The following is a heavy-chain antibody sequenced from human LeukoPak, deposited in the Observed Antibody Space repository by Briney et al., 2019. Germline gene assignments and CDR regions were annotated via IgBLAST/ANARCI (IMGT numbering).Heavy chain of an antibody. V-gene: IGHV3-7*05. CDR3: ARAWRYSSGWYDN. J-gene: IGHJ5*02. CDR2: IKQDGSEK. Sequence: GGSLRLSRAASEFTLSRYLMSWVRQAPGKGLEWVANIKQDGSEKYYVDSVKGRFTISRDNAKNSLYLQMNSLRAEDTAVYYCARAWRYSSGWYDNWGQGTLVTVSS. D-gene: IGHD6-19*01. CDR1: EFTLSRYL.